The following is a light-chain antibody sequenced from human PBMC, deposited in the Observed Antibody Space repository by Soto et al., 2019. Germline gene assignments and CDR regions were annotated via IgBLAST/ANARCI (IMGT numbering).Light chain of an antibody. CDR2: TAS. V-gene: IGKV1-27*01. CDR3: QNYNSAPIT. Sequence: DIQMTQSPSSLSASVGDRVTITCRASQGITNYLAWYQQKPGKVPKLLIYTASTLQSGVPSRFSGSGSGTDFTLTISSLQPEDVATYYCQNYNSAPITFGQGTRLEIK. CDR1: QGITNY. J-gene: IGKJ5*01.